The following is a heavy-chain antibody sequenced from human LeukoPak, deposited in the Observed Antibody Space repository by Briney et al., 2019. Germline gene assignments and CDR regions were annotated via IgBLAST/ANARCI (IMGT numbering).Heavy chain of an antibody. CDR1: GGTFSSYA. Sequence: SVKVSYKASGGTFSSYAISWVRQAPGQGLEWMGGIIPIFGTANYAQKFQGRVTITADESTSTAYMELSSLRSEDTAVYYCARMRGRWLQSEFDPWGQGTLVTVSS. CDR3: ARMRGRWLQSEFDP. CDR2: IIPIFGTA. D-gene: IGHD5-24*01. J-gene: IGHJ5*02. V-gene: IGHV1-69*13.